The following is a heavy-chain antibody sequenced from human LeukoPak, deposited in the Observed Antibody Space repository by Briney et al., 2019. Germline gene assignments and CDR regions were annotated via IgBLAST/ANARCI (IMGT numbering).Heavy chain of an antibody. CDR3: ARGKGSNGYYVGNAFDV. D-gene: IGHD3-22*01. J-gene: IGHJ3*01. V-gene: IGHV1-18*01. CDR2: ISGYNGHT. Sequence: ASVKVSCKTSGYTLSNYGISWVRQAPGQGLQWMGWISGYNGHTDYAQNFQGRVTMTTDTSTSTAYMELRSLRSDDTAVFYCARGKGSNGYYVGNAFDVWGQGTLVTVSA. CDR1: GYTLSNYG.